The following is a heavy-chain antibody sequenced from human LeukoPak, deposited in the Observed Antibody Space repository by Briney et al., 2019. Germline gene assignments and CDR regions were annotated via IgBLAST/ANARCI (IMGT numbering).Heavy chain of an antibody. V-gene: IGHV3-30-3*01. CDR3: DPHDSSSHF. J-gene: IGHJ4*02. D-gene: IGHD6-6*01. CDR1: GFIFSSYA. Sequence: GGSLTLSCAASGFIFSSYAMHWVRQAPGKGLEWVAFISSDGSNKYYADSVKGRFTISTDTTTNTLYLQINSPGDEDTAVYYCDPHDSSSHFWGQGTLVTVSS. CDR2: ISSDGSNK.